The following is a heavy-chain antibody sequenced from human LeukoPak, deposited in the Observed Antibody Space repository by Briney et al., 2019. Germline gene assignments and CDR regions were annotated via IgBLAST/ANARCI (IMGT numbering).Heavy chain of an antibody. CDR2: IHSDGTT. V-gene: IGHV3-53*01. Sequence: GGSLRLSCAASGFTVSNNYMNWVRQAPGKGLEWVSLIHSDGTTYYADSVKGRFTISRDNSKNTLYLQMNSLRAEDTVVYYCARGSRGAFDIWGQGTMVTVSS. CDR1: GFTVSNNY. J-gene: IGHJ3*02. CDR3: ARGSRGAFDI.